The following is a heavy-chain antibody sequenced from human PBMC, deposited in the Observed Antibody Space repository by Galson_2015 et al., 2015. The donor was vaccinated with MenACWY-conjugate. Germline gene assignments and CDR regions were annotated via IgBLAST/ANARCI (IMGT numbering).Heavy chain of an antibody. CDR2: IYYSGST. D-gene: IGHD3-10*01. CDR3: ARLYGSGSKTYYYYGMDV. Sequence: SETLSLTCTVSGGSISSYYWSWIRQPPGKGLEWIGYIYYSGSTNYNPSLKSRVTISVDTSKNQFSLKLSSVTAADTAVYYCARLYGSGSKTYYYYGMDVWGQGTTVTVSS. CDR1: GGSISSYY. J-gene: IGHJ6*02. V-gene: IGHV4-59*01.